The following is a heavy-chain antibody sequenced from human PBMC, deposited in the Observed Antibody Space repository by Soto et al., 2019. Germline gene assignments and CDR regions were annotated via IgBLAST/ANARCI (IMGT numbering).Heavy chain of an antibody. Sequence: SKTLSLTCTVSGGSIRVQSYYWTWIRQTPGKGLEWVGSSYYSGTSYFNPALKGRVTISVDTSTNQFSLRLTSVTAADTAVYYCSRRYNWNDYYCAPWGQGTLVTVSS. J-gene: IGHJ5*02. CDR3: SRRYNWNDYYCAP. V-gene: IGHV4-39*01. CDR1: GGSIRVQSYY. D-gene: IGHD1-20*01. CDR2: SYYSGTS.